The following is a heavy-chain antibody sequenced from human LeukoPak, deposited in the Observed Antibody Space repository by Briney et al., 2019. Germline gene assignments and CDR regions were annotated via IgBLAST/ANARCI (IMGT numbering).Heavy chain of an antibody. CDR3: ARGPLNYYGSGSYCNEGY. CDR1: GGTFSSYA. D-gene: IGHD3-10*01. J-gene: IGHJ4*02. CDR2: IIPIFGTA. V-gene: IGHV1-69*13. Sequence: AASVKVSCKASGGTFSSYAISWVRQAPGQGLEWMGGIIPIFGTANYAQKFQGRVTITADESTSTAYMELSSLRSEDTAVYYCARGPLNYYGSGSYCNEGYWGQGTLVTVSS.